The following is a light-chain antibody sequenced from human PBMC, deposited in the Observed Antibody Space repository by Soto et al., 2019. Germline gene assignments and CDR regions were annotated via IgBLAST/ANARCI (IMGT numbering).Light chain of an antibody. V-gene: IGLV2-14*01. CDR3: SSYTSSNTVL. J-gene: IGLJ2*01. Sequence: QSVLTQPASVSGSPRQSITISCTGTSSDVGGYNYVSWYQQNPGKAPKLMIYNVSNRPSGVSNRFSGSKSGNTASLTISGLQAEDEADYYCSSYTSSNTVLFGGGTKLTVL. CDR1: SSDVGGYNY. CDR2: NVS.